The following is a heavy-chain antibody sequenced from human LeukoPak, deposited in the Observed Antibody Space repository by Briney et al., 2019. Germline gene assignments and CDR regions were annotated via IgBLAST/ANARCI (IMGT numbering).Heavy chain of an antibody. V-gene: IGHV4-30-2*01. Sequence: PSETLSLTCTVSGGSISSGGCYWSWIRQPPGKGLEWIGYIYHSGSTYYNPSLKSRVTISVDRSKNQFSLKLSSVTAADTAVYYCARDTGSSELDYWGQGTLVTVSS. D-gene: IGHD1-1*01. CDR1: GGSISSGGCY. J-gene: IGHJ4*02. CDR2: IYHSGST. CDR3: ARDTGSSELDY.